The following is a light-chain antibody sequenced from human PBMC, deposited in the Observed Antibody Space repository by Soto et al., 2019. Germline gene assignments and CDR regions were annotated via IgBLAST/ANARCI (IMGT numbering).Light chain of an antibody. V-gene: IGLV2-14*01. Sequence: QSALTQPASVSGSPGQSITISCTGTSSDVGGYNYVSWYQQHPGKAPKLMIYDVSSRPSGVSNRFSGSKSGNTASLTISGLQAEDEADYYCSSYTSSSTVVFGGGTK. J-gene: IGLJ2*01. CDR3: SSYTSSSTVV. CDR1: SSDVGGYNY. CDR2: DVS.